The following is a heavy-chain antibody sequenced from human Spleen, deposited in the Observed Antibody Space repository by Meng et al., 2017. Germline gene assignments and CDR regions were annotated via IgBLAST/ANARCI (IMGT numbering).Heavy chain of an antibody. CDR2: IYTSGST. CDR3: ARAINGVVSFDS. D-gene: IGHD2-2*01. CDR1: GGSISSYY. Sequence: SETLSLTCTVSGGSISSYYWSWIRQPAGKGLEWIGRIYTSGSTSYNPSLKSRVTISLDTSKNQFSLKLNSVTAADTAVYFCARAINGVVSFDSWGQGTLVTVSS. J-gene: IGHJ5*01. V-gene: IGHV4-4*07.